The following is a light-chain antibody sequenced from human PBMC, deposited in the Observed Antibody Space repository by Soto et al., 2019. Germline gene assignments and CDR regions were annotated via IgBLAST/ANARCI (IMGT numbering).Light chain of an antibody. CDR3: QQYNKWPLFT. V-gene: IGKV3-15*01. J-gene: IGKJ3*01. CDR2: ATS. Sequence: EAVMTQSPVTLSVSPGERATLSCRASQTVGTNVAWYQQKPGQAPRLLIYATSTRATGIPARFSGSGSGTDFTLTISSLQSEDFAVYYCQQYNKWPLFTFGPGTKVDMK. CDR1: QTVGTN.